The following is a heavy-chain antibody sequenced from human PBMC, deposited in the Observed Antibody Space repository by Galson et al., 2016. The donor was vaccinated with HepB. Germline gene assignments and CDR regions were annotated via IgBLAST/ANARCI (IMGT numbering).Heavy chain of an antibody. V-gene: IGHV3-21*01. CDR2: ISSSSNYI. D-gene: IGHD3/OR15-3a*01. CDR1: GFTFSSYS. CDR3: AKADWTDDVFDV. J-gene: IGHJ3*01. Sequence: SLRLSCAASGFTFSSYSMNWVRQAPGKGLEWVSSISSSSNYIYYADSVKGRFTISRDNAKNSLYLQMNSLRAEDTAVYYCAKADWTDDVFDVWGQGTMVIVSS.